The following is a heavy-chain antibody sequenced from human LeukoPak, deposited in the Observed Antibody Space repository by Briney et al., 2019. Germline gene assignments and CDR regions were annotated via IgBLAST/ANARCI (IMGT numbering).Heavy chain of an antibody. V-gene: IGHV3-7*01. CDR2: IKQDGSEK. D-gene: IGHD3-22*01. J-gene: IGHJ4*02. CDR1: GFTFSSYW. CDR3: AKDTYYYDSSGSPFDY. Sequence: GGSPRLSCAASGFTFSSYWMSWVRQAPGKGLEWVANIKQDGSEKYYVDSVKGRFTISRDNAKNSLYLQMNSLRAEDTAVYYCAKDTYYYDSSGSPFDYWGQGTLVTVSS.